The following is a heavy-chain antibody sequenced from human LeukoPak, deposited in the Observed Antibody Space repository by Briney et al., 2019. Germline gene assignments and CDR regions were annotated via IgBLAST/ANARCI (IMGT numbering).Heavy chain of an antibody. D-gene: IGHD3-9*01. J-gene: IGHJ4*02. CDR1: GYAFTSYG. V-gene: IGHV1-18*01. CDR3: ARGSTYYDILTGCHFDY. Sequence: ASVKVSCKASGYAFTSYGISWVRQAPGQGLEWMGWISAYNGNTNYAQKLQGRVTMTTDTSTSTAYMELRSLRSDDTAVYYCARGSTYYDILTGCHFDYWGQGTLVTVSS. CDR2: ISAYNGNT.